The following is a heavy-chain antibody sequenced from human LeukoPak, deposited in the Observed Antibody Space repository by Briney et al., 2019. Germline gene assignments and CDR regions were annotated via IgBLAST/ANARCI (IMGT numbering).Heavy chain of an antibody. D-gene: IGHD6-13*01. Sequence: GGSLRLSCAASGFTFSNAWMTWVRQAPGKGLEWVGRIKSKTDGGTTDYAALVKGRFTISRDDSKNTLYLQMNSLKTEDTAVYYCTTKYTSNWSPTNWGQGTLVTVSS. CDR2: IKSKTDGGTT. J-gene: IGHJ4*02. V-gene: IGHV3-15*01. CDR3: TTKYTSNWSPTN. CDR1: GFTFSNAW.